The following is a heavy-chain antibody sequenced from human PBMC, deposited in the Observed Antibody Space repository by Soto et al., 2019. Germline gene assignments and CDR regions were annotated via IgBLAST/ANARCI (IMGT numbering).Heavy chain of an antibody. J-gene: IGHJ4*02. V-gene: IGHV4-30-4*01. CDR2: IYYSGST. D-gene: IGHD3-22*01. CDR3: AREGGSSGYYN. Sequence: TLSLTCTVSGGSIRSGDYYWSWIRQPPGKGLEWIGYIYYSGSTYYNPSLKSRVTISLDTSKSQFSLKLSSVTAADTAVYYCAREGGSSGYYNWGQGTLVTVSS. CDR1: GGSIRSGDYY.